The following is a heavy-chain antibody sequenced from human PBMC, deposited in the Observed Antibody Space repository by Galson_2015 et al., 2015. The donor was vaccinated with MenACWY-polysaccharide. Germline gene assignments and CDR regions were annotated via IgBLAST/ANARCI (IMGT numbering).Heavy chain of an antibody. CDR3: AHSGPDWELSQ. CDR1: GSRFSNSG. J-gene: IGHJ4*02. Sequence: LRLSCAASGSRFSNSGMHWVRQAPGKGLEWVAGIQYDGSNKVYADSVKGRFTISRDNSKNTVFLEMNTLGVEDTAVYYCAHSGPDWELSQWGQGTLVAVSS. D-gene: IGHD1-7*01. V-gene: IGHV3-33*01. CDR2: IQYDGSNK.